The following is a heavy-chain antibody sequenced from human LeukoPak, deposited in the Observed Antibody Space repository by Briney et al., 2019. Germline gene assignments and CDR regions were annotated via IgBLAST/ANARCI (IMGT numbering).Heavy chain of an antibody. D-gene: IGHD5-18*01. CDR1: GFTFSSYS. V-gene: IGHV3-21*01. CDR2: ISSSSSYI. Sequence: GGSLRLSCAASGFTFSSYSMNWVRQAPGKGLEWVSSISSSSSYIYYADSVKGRFTISRDNAKNSLYLQMNSLRAEDTAVYYCARAAYSYGPKTGDDYWGQGTLVTVSS. J-gene: IGHJ4*02. CDR3: ARAAYSYGPKTGDDY.